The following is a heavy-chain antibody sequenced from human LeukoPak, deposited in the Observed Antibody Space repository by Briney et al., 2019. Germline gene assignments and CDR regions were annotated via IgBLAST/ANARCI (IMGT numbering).Heavy chain of an antibody. CDR2: ISSSGSTI. D-gene: IGHD1-26*01. CDR3: ARRESDAFGI. V-gene: IGHV3-48*03. CDR1: GFTFSSYE. J-gene: IGHJ3*02. Sequence: GGSLRLSCAASGFTFSSYEMNWVRQAPGKGLEWVSYISSSGSTIYYADSVKGRFTISRDNAKNSLYLQMNSLRAEDTAVYYCARRESDAFGIWGQGTMVTVSS.